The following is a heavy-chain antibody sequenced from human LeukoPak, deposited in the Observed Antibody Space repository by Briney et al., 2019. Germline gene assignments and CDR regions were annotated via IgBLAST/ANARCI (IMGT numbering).Heavy chain of an antibody. CDR1: GFSISSDYY. CDR2: SNPSGST. D-gene: IGHD1-14*01. V-gene: IGHV4-38-2*02. J-gene: IGHJ4*02. CDR3: ARGPGEPEYDFDY. Sequence: AETLSLSCTVSGFSISSDYYCGCIRPPPGKGLEGIGVSNPSGSTNYTPSLKGRVTISRDKSKNSFSLKLNRLTAADTAVYYWARGPGEPEYDFDYWGQGTLVTVCS.